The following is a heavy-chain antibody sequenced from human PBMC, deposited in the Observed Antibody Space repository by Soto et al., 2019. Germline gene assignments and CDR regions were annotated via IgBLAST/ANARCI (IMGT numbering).Heavy chain of an antibody. CDR2: IYPGDSDT. J-gene: IGHJ6*03. D-gene: IGHD6-13*01. Sequence: PGESLKISCKGSGYSFTSYWIGWVRQMPGKGLEWMGIIYPGDSDTRYSPSFQGQVTISADKSISTAYLQWSSLKASDTAMYYCASSRIGIAAENYMDVWGKGTTVTVSS. CDR3: ASSRIGIAAENYMDV. V-gene: IGHV5-51*01. CDR1: GYSFTSYW.